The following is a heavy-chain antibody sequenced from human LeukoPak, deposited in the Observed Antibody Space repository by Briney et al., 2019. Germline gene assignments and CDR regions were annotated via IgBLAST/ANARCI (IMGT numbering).Heavy chain of an antibody. CDR2: INYSDNT. V-gene: IGHV4-39*07. D-gene: IGHD6-25*01. Sequence: KTSETLSLTCTGSGGSISSSSYYWGWIRQPPGKGLEWIANINYSDNTHYNASLKSRVTVSVDTSKNQFSLKLSSVTAADTAVYYCARSGNWFDPWGQGTLVTVSS. CDR1: GGSISSSSYY. CDR3: ARSGNWFDP. J-gene: IGHJ5*02.